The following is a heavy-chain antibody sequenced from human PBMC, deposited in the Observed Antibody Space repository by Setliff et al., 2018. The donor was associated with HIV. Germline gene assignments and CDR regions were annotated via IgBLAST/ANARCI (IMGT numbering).Heavy chain of an antibody. CDR2: FDPEDVET. CDR1: GYTPSELS. D-gene: IGHD3-22*01. J-gene: IGHJ1*01. V-gene: IGHV1-24*01. Sequence: ASVKVSCKVSGYTPSELSMHWVRQAPGKGLEWMGGFDPEDVETIYAEKFQGRVTMTEDTSTDTAYMELSSLRSEDTAVYYCATVRGYYYDSSGQEYFQHWGQGTLVTVST. CDR3: ATVRGYYYDSSGQEYFQH.